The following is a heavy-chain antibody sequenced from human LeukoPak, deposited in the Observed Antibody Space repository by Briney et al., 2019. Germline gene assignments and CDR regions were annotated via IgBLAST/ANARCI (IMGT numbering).Heavy chain of an antibody. J-gene: IGHJ5*02. CDR3: AREARYYDFWSGYYPGWFDP. CDR2: IYTSGST. V-gene: IGHV4-4*07. CDR1: GGSISSYY. Sequence: SETLSLTCTVSGGSISSYYWSWIRQPAGKGLEWIGRIYTSGSTNYNPSLKSRVTMSVDTSKNRFSLKLSSVTAADTAVYYCAREARYYDFWSGYYPGWFDPWGQGTLVTVSS. D-gene: IGHD3-3*01.